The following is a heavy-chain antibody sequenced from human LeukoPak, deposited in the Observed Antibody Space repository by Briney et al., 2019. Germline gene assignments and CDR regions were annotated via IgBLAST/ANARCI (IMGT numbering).Heavy chain of an antibody. CDR1: GGSIRSYF. D-gene: IGHD3-10*01. J-gene: IGHJ4*02. Sequence: SETLSLTCSVSGGSIRSYFWSWIRQTPGSGLEWIGFMSYSGINNYNLSLKSRVTISLDTSRNQFSLRLNSVTAADTAVYYCTREEGAWGYGSSGFDSWGQGILVTLSS. CDR2: MSYSGIN. V-gene: IGHV4-59*13. CDR3: TREEGAWGYGSSGFDS.